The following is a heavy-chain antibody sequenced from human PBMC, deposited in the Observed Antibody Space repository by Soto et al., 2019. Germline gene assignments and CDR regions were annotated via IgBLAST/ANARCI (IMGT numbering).Heavy chain of an antibody. V-gene: IGHV3-21*01. CDR1: GLTSSSYS. D-gene: IGHD1-26*01. CDR2: ISSISGHI. Sequence: ESLRLYCAGSGLTSSSYSMNWVRQAPGKGLEWVSSISSISGHIYYANALKGRFTISRDNAKNSLYLQMNSLRAEDTAVYYCTRPWLATREFDYWGQGTLVTVSS. J-gene: IGHJ4*02. CDR3: TRPWLATREFDY.